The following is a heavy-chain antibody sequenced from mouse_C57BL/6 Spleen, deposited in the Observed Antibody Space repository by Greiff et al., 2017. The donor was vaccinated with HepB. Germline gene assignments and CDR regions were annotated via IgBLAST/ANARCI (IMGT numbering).Heavy chain of an antibody. J-gene: IGHJ4*01. D-gene: IGHD2-1*01. CDR1: GYTFTSYW. CDR3: ARRIYYGNYDYAMDY. CDR2: IDPSDSYT. V-gene: IGHV1-69*01. Sequence: QVQLQQPGAELVMPGASVKLSCKASGYTFTSYWMHWVKQRPGQGLEWIGEIDPSDSYTNYNQKFKGKSTLTADKSSSTAYMQLSSLTSEDSAVYYCARRIYYGNYDYAMDYWGQGTSVTVAS.